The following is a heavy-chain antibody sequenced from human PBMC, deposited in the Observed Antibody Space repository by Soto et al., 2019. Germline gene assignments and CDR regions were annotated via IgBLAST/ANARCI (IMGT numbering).Heavy chain of an antibody. Sequence: SETLSLTCTVSGGSISSYYWSWIRQPPGKGLEWIGYIYYSGSTNYNPSLKSRVTISVDTSKNQFSLKLSSVTAADTAVYYCARGITGTTAFDIWGQGTMVTVSS. V-gene: IGHV4-59*01. CDR2: IYYSGST. CDR1: GGSISSYY. D-gene: IGHD1-7*01. J-gene: IGHJ3*02. CDR3: ARGITGTTAFDI.